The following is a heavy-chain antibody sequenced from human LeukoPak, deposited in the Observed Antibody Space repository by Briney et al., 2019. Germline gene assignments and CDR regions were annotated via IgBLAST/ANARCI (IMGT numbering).Heavy chain of an antibody. J-gene: IGHJ4*02. V-gene: IGHV3-30*02. CDR2: IRYDGTDT. CDR3: ATAPYRGGSSWTEFDY. D-gene: IGHD6-13*01. Sequence: PGGSLRLSCAGSGFTFNNYGIHWVRQAPSKGLEWVAFIRYDGTDTYYVDSVRGRFNIYRDSSKNTVYLQMNSLRDEDTAVYYCATAPYRGGSSWTEFDYWGQGTLVTVSS. CDR1: GFTFNNYG.